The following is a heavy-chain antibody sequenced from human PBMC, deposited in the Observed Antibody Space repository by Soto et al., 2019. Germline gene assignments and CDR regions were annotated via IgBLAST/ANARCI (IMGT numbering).Heavy chain of an antibody. Sequence: QVQLQESGPGLVKPSETLSLTCTASGGSISNYYWNWIRQPPGKGLEWIGNIHYSGGTNYNPSLRXRVTLSLATAKNQVSRKMNSVTAXDAXVYYWTTGGGWPSDSWGRGTLVTVSP. CDR1: GGSISNYY. CDR2: IHYSGGT. D-gene: IGHD6-19*01. V-gene: IGHV4-59*08. J-gene: IGHJ4*02. CDR3: TTGGGWPSDS.